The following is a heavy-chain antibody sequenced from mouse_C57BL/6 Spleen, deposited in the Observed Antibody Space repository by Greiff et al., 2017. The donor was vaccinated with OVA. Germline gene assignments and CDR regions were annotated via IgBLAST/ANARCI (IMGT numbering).Heavy chain of an antibody. CDR2: INYDGSST. D-gene: IGHD2-3*01. Sequence: EVQLVESEGGLVQPGSSMKLSCTASGFTFSDYYMAWVRQVPEKGLEWVANINYDGSSTYYLDSLKSRFIISRDNAKNILYLQMSSLKSEDTATYYCARESYDGYLYAMDYWGQGTSVTVSS. CDR3: ARESYDGYLYAMDY. V-gene: IGHV5-16*01. CDR1: GFTFSDYY. J-gene: IGHJ4*01.